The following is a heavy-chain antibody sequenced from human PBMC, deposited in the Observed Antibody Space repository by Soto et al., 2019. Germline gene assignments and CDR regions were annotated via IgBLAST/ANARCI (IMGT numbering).Heavy chain of an antibody. CDR1: GFTFSSYS. D-gene: IGHD3-22*01. Sequence: PGGSLRLSCAASGFTFSSYSMHWVRQAPGKGLEYVSVISTNGDTTYYANSVKGRFTISRDNSKNTLYLQMNSLRAEDTAVYYCARGPYYYDTSGYGYWGQGTLVTVSS. V-gene: IGHV3-64*01. CDR2: ISTNGDTT. CDR3: ARGPYYYDTSGYGY. J-gene: IGHJ4*02.